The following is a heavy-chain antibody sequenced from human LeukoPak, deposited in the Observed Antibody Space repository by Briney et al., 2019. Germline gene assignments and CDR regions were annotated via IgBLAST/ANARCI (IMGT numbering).Heavy chain of an antibody. CDR1: GFIVSSNY. CDR2: ISGSGGST. D-gene: IGHD5-18*01. Sequence: PGGSLRLSCAASGFIVSSNYMSWVRQAPGKGLEWVSAISGSGGSTYYADSVKGRFTISRDNSKNTLYLQMNSLRAEDTAVYYCAKDRGSTAMAPVFDYWGQGTLVTVSS. V-gene: IGHV3-23*01. CDR3: AKDRGSTAMAPVFDY. J-gene: IGHJ4*02.